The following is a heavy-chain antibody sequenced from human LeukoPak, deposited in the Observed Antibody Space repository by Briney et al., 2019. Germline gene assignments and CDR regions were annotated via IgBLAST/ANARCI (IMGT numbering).Heavy chain of an antibody. J-gene: IGHJ6*02. CDR3: ANDAAQQQLSNLFYGMDV. CDR1: GFTFRNYA. V-gene: IGHV3-30-3*02. Sequence: GKSLRLSCAASGFTFRNYAMYWVRQAPGKGLEWVAFISYDGSNKYYADSVKGRFTISRDNSKNTLYLQMNSLRAEDTAVYFCANDAAQQQLSNLFYGMDVWGQGTTVTVSS. CDR2: ISYDGSNK. D-gene: IGHD6-13*01.